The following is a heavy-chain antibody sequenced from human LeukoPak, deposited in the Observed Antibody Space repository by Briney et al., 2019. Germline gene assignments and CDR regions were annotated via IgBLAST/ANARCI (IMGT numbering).Heavy chain of an antibody. V-gene: IGHV3-30*02. CDR3: AKDLLRGWSSGWYGALDY. CDR1: GFTCSSYG. CDR2: IRYDGSNK. D-gene: IGHD6-19*01. Sequence: GGSLRLSCAASGFTCSSYGMHWVRQAPGKGLEWVAFIRYDGSNKYYADSVKGRFTISRDNSKNTLYLQMNSLRAEDTAVYYCAKDLLRGWSSGWYGALDYWGQGTLVTVSS. J-gene: IGHJ4*02.